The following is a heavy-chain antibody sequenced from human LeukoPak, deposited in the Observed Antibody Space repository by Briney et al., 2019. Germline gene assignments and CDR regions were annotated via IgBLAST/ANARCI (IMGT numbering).Heavy chain of an antibody. Sequence: GRSLRLSCAASGFTFSSYGMHWVRQAPGKGLEWVAVISYDGSNKYYADSVKGRFTISRDNSKNTLYLQMNSLRAEDTAVYYCAKAAYDCSSTSCYGPGGFDPWGQGTLVIVSS. V-gene: IGHV3-30*18. CDR3: AKAAYDCSSTSCYGPGGFDP. CDR1: GFTFSSYG. CDR2: ISYDGSNK. D-gene: IGHD2-2*01. J-gene: IGHJ5*02.